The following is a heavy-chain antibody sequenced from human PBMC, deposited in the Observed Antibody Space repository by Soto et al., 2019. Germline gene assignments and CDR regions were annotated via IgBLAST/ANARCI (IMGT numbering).Heavy chain of an antibody. Sequence: QVQLVESGGGVVQPGRSLRLSCAASGFTFSNYGMHWVRQAPGKGLEWVAVIWYDGSNADYADSVKGRFTISRDNSKNTLYVQLSGLAAEDTAVYYCARGTTGTTRGYFDYWGQGILVTVSS. CDR2: IWYDGSNA. V-gene: IGHV3-33*01. CDR1: GFTFSNYG. D-gene: IGHD1-1*01. J-gene: IGHJ4*02. CDR3: ARGTTGTTRGYFDY.